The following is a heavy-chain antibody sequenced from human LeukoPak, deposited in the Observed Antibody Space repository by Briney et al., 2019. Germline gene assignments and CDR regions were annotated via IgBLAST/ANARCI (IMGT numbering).Heavy chain of an antibody. CDR1: GYTFTSYG. V-gene: IGHV1-18*01. Sequence: ASVKVSCKASGYTFTSYGISWVRQAPGQGLEWMGWISAYNGNTNYAQKLQGRVTMTTDTSTSTAYMELRSLRSDDTAVYYCARGPYYDILTGYYNSYYFDYWGQGTLVTVSS. CDR3: ARGPYYDILTGYYNSYYFDY. CDR2: ISAYNGNT. J-gene: IGHJ4*02. D-gene: IGHD3-9*01.